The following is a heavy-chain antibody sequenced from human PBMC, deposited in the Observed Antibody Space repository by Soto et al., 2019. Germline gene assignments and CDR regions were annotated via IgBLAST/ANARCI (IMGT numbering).Heavy chain of an antibody. J-gene: IGHJ5*02. Sequence: QVQLVQSGAEVKKPGDSVKVSCKAPRYIFTAYFMHWVRQAPGQGLEWMGWINPNTGATHYGLSFQGRVTITRDTSISTAHRELSSPRSDDTAFYYCASLDPGARFDPWGQGALGIVSA. V-gene: IGHV1-2*02. CDR3: ASLDPGARFDP. CDR2: INPNTGAT. CDR1: RYIFTAYF. D-gene: IGHD2-8*02.